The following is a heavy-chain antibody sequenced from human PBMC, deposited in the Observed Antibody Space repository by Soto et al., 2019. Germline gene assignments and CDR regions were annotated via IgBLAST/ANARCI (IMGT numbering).Heavy chain of an antibody. D-gene: IGHD5-12*01. J-gene: IGHJ6*02. V-gene: IGHV3-33*01. CDR1: GFTFSSYG. CDR2: IWYDGSNK. Sequence: GGSLRLSCAASGFTFSSYGMHWVRQAPGKGLEWVAVIWYDGSNKYYADSVKGRFTISRDNSKNTLYLQMNSLRAEDTAVYYCARDSGYSGYDWGGSIYYYYYYGMDVWGQGTTVTVSS. CDR3: ARDSGYSGYDWGGSIYYYYYYGMDV.